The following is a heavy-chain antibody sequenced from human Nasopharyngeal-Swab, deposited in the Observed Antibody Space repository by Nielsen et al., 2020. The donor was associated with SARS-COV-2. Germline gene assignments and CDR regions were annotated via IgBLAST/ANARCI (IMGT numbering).Heavy chain of an antibody. CDR1: GLSFSGYW. D-gene: IGHD3-3*01. J-gene: IGHJ6*03. CDR3: AKITADYDFWSHQYYYYMDV. Sequence: GESLKISCAATGLSFSGYWMTWVRQAPGKGLEWVANIKNDGSEKYSGDSVKGRFPISRDNAKNSLFLQMSTLRAEDTAVYYCAKITADYDFWSHQYYYYMDVWGKGTTVTVSS. CDR2: IKNDGSEK. V-gene: IGHV3-7*03.